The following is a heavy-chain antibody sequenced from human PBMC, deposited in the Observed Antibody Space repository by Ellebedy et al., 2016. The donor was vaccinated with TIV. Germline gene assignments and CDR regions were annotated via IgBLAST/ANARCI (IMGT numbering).Heavy chain of an antibody. CDR2: IYYSGST. CDR1: GGSISSYY. Sequence: SETLSLTCTVSGGSISSYYWSWIRQPPGKGLEWIGYIYYSGSTNYNPSLKSRVTISVDTSKNQFSLKLSSVTAADTAVYYCAKDRLESMTTVTTHWFDPWGQGTLVTVSS. CDR3: AKDRLESMTTVTTHWFDP. D-gene: IGHD4-17*01. J-gene: IGHJ5*02. V-gene: IGHV4-59*01.